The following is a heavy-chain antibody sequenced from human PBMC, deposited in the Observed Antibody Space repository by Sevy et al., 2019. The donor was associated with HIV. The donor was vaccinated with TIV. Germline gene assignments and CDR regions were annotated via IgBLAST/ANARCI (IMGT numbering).Heavy chain of an antibody. Sequence: SETLSLTCAVYGGSFSGYYWSWIRQPPGKGLEWIGEINHSGSTNYNPSLKSRVTISVDTSKNQFSLKLSSVTAADTAVYYCARGIAVAGPGNYFDYWGQGTLVTVSS. J-gene: IGHJ4*02. CDR3: ARGIAVAGPGNYFDY. CDR1: GGSFSGYY. D-gene: IGHD6-19*01. CDR2: INHSGST. V-gene: IGHV4-34*01.